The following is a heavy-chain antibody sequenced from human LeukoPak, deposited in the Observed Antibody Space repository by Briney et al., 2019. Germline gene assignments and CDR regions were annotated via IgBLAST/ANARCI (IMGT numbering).Heavy chain of an antibody. CDR1: GGSISSGG. CDR3: ARSSGWFDY. CDR2: LSSNGGST. Sequence: ETLSLTCTVSGGSISSGGYYWSWVRQAPGKGLEYVSALSSNGGSTYYAISVKGRFTISRDNSKNTLYLQMDSLRTEDMAVYYCARSSGWFDYWGQGTLVTVSS. V-gene: IGHV3-64*01. D-gene: IGHD6-19*01. J-gene: IGHJ4*02.